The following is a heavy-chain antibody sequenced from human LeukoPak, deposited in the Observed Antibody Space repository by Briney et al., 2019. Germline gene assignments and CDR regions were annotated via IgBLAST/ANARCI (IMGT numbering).Heavy chain of an antibody. D-gene: IGHD6-19*01. CDR1: GFTVSSNY. Sequence: GGSLRLSCAASGFTVSSNYMCWVRQAPGKGLEWVSVIYSGGSTYYADSVKGRFTISRDNSKNTLYLQMNSLRAEDTAVYYCAREGSGWYNAFDIWGQGTMVTVSS. CDR2: IYSGGST. V-gene: IGHV3-53*01. CDR3: AREGSGWYNAFDI. J-gene: IGHJ3*02.